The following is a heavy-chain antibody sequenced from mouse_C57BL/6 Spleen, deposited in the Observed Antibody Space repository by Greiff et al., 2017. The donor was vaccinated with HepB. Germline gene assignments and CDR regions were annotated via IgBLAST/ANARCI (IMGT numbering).Heavy chain of an antibody. CDR2: IDPSDSET. V-gene: IGHV1-52*01. J-gene: IGHJ4*01. D-gene: IGHD2-2*01. CDR3: ARGAGYDGPYYAMDY. CDR1: GYTFTSYW. Sequence: LQQPGAELVRPGSSVKLSCKASGYTFTSYWMHWVKQRPIQGLEWIGNIDPSDSETHYNQKFKDKATLTVDKSSSTAYMQLSSLTSEDSAVYYCARGAGYDGPYYAMDYWGQGTSVTVSS.